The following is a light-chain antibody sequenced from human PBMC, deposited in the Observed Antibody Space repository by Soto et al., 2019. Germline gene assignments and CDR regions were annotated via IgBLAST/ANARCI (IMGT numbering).Light chain of an antibody. V-gene: IGKV3-20*01. J-gene: IGKJ1*01. CDR3: QQYGSSPWT. CDR2: GAS. CDR1: QSVSSSY. Sequence: EIVLTQSPGTLSLSPGERATLSCRARQSVSSSYLAWYQQKPGQAPRLLIYGASSRATGIPYRFSGSGSGTDVTLTISRLEPEDFAVYYWQQYGSSPWTFGQGTMVEIK.